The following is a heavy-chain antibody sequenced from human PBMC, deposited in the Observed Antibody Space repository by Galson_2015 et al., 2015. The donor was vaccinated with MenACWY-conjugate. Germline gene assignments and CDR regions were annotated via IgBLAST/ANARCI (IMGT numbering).Heavy chain of an antibody. CDR1: GFTFSSYA. CDR3: AKDDFGSGPED. J-gene: IGHJ4*02. Sequence: SLRLSCAASGFTFSSYAMNWVRQAPGKGLEWVALISSAGNKYYADSVKGRFTISRDNSKNTLYLQMDTLRADDTAVYYCAKDDFGSGPEDWGQGTLVTVSS. V-gene: IGHV3-23*01. CDR2: ISSAGNK. D-gene: IGHD3-10*01.